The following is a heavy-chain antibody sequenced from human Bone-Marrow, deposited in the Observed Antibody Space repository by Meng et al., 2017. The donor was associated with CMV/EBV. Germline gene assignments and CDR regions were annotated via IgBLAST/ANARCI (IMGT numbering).Heavy chain of an antibody. V-gene: IGHV4-34*01. D-gene: IGHD2-2*01. Sequence: GSLRLSCAVYGGSFSGYYWSWIRQPPGKGLEWIGEINHSGSTNYNPSLKSRVTISVDTSKNQFSLKLSSVTAADTAVYYWARQEGGYCSSTSCANWFDPWGQGTLVTVSS. CDR3: ARQEGGYCSSTSCANWFDP. CDR2: INHSGST. J-gene: IGHJ5*02. CDR1: GGSFSGYY.